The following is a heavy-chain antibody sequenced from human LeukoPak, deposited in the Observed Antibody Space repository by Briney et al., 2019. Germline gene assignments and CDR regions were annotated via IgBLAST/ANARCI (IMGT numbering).Heavy chain of an antibody. J-gene: IGHJ6*03. CDR2: IQHDESNK. CDR1: GFTFSSYG. V-gene: IGHV3-30*02. Sequence: PGGSLRLSCAASGFTFSSYGMHWVRQAPGKGLEWAAFIQHDESNKYYVDSVKGRFTISRDNSKDMLYLHMYSLKTEDTAVYYCVKELYMDVWGKGTTVTVSS. CDR3: VKELYMDV.